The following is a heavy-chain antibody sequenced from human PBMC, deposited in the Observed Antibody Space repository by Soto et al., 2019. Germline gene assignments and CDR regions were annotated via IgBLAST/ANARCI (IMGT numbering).Heavy chain of an antibody. CDR2: IVVGSGNT. V-gene: IGHV1-58*01. CDR1: GFTFTSSA. CDR3: AARYFDPHYYYYGMDV. J-gene: IGHJ6*02. Sequence: SVKVSCKASGFTFTSSAVQWVRQARGQRLEWIGWIVVGSGNTNYAQKFQERVTITRDMSTSTAYMELSSLRSEDTAVYHCAARYFDPHYYYYGMDVWGQGTTVTVSS. D-gene: IGHD3-9*01.